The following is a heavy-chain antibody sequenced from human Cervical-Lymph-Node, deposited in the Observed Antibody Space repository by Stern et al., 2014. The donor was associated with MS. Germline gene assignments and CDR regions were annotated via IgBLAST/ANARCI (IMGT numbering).Heavy chain of an antibody. CDR2: ISYDGNHK. CDR3: ARDYEDTSMLFDH. CDR1: GFTFSSYG. V-gene: IGHV3-30*03. D-gene: IGHD2-8*01. Sequence: VQLVQSGGAVVQPGRSLRLSCAASGFTFSSYGMHWVRQAPGQGLEGVTVISYDGNHKYYAASVKGRFTISRDNSKNTLHLQMNSVTPDDTAIYYCARDYEDTSMLFDHWGQGTLVTVSS. J-gene: IGHJ4*02.